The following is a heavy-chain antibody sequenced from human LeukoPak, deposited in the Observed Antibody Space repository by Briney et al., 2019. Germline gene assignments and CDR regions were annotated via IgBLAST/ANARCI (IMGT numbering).Heavy chain of an antibody. CDR3: AKGRGRYYDTSGYYYARILDY. D-gene: IGHD3-22*01. J-gene: IGHJ4*02. CDR1: GFTFDDYT. CDR2: ISWDGGST. Sequence: GGSLRLSCAASGFTFDDYTMHWVRQAPGKGLGWVSLISWDGGSTYHADSVKGRFTISRDNSKNSLYLQMNSLRTEDTALYYCAKGRGRYYDTSGYYYARILDYWGQGTLVTVSS. V-gene: IGHV3-43*01.